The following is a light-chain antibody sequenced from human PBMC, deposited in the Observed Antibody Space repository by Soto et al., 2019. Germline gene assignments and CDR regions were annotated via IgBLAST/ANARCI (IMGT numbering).Light chain of an antibody. CDR1: QSLLHSDGKTY. J-gene: IGKJ1*01. Sequence: DIVMTQTPLSLSVTPGQPASISCKCSQSLLHSDGKTYLYWYLQRSGQPPQLLIHEVSNRFSGVPDRFSGSGSGTDFTLEISRVEAEDVGIYYCMQSIQLPRTFGQGTKVEIK. CDR3: MQSIQLPRT. CDR2: EVS. V-gene: IGKV2D-29*01.